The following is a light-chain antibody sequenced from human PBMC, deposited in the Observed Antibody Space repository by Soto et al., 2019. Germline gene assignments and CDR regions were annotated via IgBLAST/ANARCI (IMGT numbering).Light chain of an antibody. Sequence: EIVLTQSPGTLSLSPGERATLSCRASHSVSSSYLAWYQQKPGQAPRLLIYGASSRATGIPDRFSGSGSGTDFALTITNLQAEDVAAYYCQQYYSIPTFGQGTKVAIK. CDR2: GAS. CDR1: HSVSSSY. V-gene: IGKV3-20*01. CDR3: QQYYSIPT. J-gene: IGKJ1*01.